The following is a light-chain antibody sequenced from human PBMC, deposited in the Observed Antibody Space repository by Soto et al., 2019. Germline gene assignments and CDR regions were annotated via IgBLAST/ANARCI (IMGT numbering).Light chain of an antibody. CDR2: GVS. V-gene: IGLV2-14*03. J-gene: IGLJ2*01. Sequence: QSALTQPASVSWSPGQSITISCTGTSSDFGGYNYVSWYQQHTGKAPKLLLYGVSNRPSGVSHRFSGSKSGNTASLTISGLQAEDEAYYYCSSSTTSSTFGLFGGGTKVTVL. CDR3: SSSTTSSTFGL. CDR1: SSDFGGYNY.